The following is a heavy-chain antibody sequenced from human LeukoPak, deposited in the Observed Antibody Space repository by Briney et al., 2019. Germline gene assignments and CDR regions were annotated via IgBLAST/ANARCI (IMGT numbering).Heavy chain of an antibody. J-gene: IGHJ4*02. Sequence: GGSLRLSCTASGFAFGDYAMSWVRQAPGKGLEWVGFIRSKAYGGTTEYAASVKGRFTISRDDSKSIAYLQMNSLKTEDTAVYYCTRVLLWFGEQYYFDYWGQGTLVTVSS. CDR1: GFAFGDYA. CDR3: TRVLLWFGEQYYFDY. V-gene: IGHV3-49*04. CDR2: IRSKAYGGTT. D-gene: IGHD3-10*01.